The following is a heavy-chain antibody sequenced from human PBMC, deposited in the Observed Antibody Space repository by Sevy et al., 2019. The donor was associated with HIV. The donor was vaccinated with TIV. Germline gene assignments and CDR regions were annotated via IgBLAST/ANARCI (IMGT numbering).Heavy chain of an antibody. D-gene: IGHD3-22*01. CDR1: GYSISSGYY. J-gene: IGHJ3*02. CDR3: ARVGWEYYYDSSGYYYRAFDI. Sequence: SETLSLTCAVSGYSISSGYYWGWIRQPPGKGLEWIGSIYHSGRTYYTPSLKSRVTISVDTSKNQFSLKLSSVTAADTAVYDCARVGWEYYYDSSGYYYRAFDIWGQGTMVTVSS. CDR2: IYHSGRT. V-gene: IGHV4-38-2*01.